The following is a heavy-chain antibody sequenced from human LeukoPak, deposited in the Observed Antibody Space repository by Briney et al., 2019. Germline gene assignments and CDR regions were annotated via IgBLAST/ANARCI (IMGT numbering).Heavy chain of an antibody. Sequence: GGSLRLTCAASGFTFNAYNMNWTRQAPGKGLEWISYISGSGSTIYYADSVKGRFTIFRDNAKRSLYLQMDSLRAEDAAVYFCAREGDDLNWFDPWGQGTLVTVSS. D-gene: IGHD1-1*01. CDR1: GFTFNAYN. J-gene: IGHJ5*02. CDR3: AREGDDLNWFDP. CDR2: ISGSGSTI. V-gene: IGHV3-48*03.